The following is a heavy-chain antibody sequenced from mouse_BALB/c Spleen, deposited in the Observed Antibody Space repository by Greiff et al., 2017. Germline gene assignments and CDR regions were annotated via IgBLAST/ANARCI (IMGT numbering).Heavy chain of an antibody. V-gene: IGHV5-6*02. Sequence: DVMLVESGGDLVKPGGSLKLSCAASGFTFSSYGMSWVRQTPDKRLEWVATISSGGSYTYYPDSVKGRFTISRDNAKNTLYLQMSSLKSEDTAMYYCARQGDWERFAYWGQGTLVTVSA. D-gene: IGHD4-1*01. CDR1: GFTFSSYG. CDR2: ISSGGSYT. J-gene: IGHJ3*01. CDR3: ARQGDWERFAY.